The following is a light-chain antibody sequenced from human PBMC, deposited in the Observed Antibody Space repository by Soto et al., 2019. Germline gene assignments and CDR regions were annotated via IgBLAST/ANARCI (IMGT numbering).Light chain of an antibody. CDR2: ASS. J-gene: IGKJ3*01. CDR3: QQANTFPIT. Sequence: DIQMTQSPSSVSASVGDTVTITCRASQDILSWLAWYQQKPGEAPRLLIYASSNLQSGVPSRFRGSRSGTEFTLTISSLQPEDFATYYCQQANTFPITFGPGTRLDIK. V-gene: IGKV1-12*01. CDR1: QDILSW.